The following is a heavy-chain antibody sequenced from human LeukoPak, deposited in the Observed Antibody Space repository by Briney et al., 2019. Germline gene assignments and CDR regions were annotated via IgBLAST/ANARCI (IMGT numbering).Heavy chain of an antibody. CDR2: INPNSGGT. Sequence: ASVKVSCKASGYTFTSYDINWVRQATGQGLEWMGWINPNSGGTNYAQKFQGRVTMTRDTSISTAYMELSRLRSDDTAVYYCATTPLDYGDYVGWFDPWGQGTLVAVSS. J-gene: IGHJ5*02. D-gene: IGHD4-17*01. CDR1: GYTFTSYD. V-gene: IGHV1-2*02. CDR3: ATTPLDYGDYVGWFDP.